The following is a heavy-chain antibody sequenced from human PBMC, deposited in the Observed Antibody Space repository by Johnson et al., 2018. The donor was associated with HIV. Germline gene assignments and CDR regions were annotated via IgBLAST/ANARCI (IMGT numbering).Heavy chain of an antibody. Sequence: QVQLVESGGGVVQPGRSLRLSCAASGFTFSSYAMHWVRQAPGKGLEWVAVISYGGKNKYYADSVKGRFTISRDNSKNTLYLEMNSLRAEDTAVYYCAKGSGSGWLRDAFDIWGQGTMVTVSS. D-gene: IGHD6-19*01. CDR1: GFTFSSYA. CDR3: AKGSGSGWLRDAFDI. V-gene: IGHV3-30*04. J-gene: IGHJ3*02. CDR2: ISYGGKNK.